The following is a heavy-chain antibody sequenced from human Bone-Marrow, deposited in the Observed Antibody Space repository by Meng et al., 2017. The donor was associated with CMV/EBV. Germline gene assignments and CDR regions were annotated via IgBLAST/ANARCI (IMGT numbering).Heavy chain of an antibody. J-gene: IGHJ6*02. CDR2: INWNGGST. CDR3: ARDSQEHSVTKGYYYYYGMDV. D-gene: IGHD4-17*01. V-gene: IGHV3-20*04. Sequence: GESLKISCAASGFTFDDYGMSWVRQAPGKGLEWVSGINWNGGSTGYADSVKGRFTISRDNAKNSLYLQMNSLRAEDTALYYCARDSQEHSVTKGYYYYYGMDVWGQGTTVTVSS. CDR1: GFTFDDYG.